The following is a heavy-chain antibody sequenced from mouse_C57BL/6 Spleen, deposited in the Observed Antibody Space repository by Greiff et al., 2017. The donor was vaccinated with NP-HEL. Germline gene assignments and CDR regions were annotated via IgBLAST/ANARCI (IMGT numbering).Heavy chain of an antibody. V-gene: IGHV1-80*01. J-gene: IGHJ1*03. CDR3: ARSGGSSYWYFDV. D-gene: IGHD1-1*01. CDR1: GYAFSSFW. CDR2: IYPGDGDT. Sequence: VQLQQSGAELVKPGASVKISCKASGYAFSSFWMNWVKQRPGKGLEWIGQIYPGDGDTNYNGKFKGKATLTADKSSSTAYMQLSSLTSEDSAVDFCARSGGSSYWYFDVWGTGTTVTVSS.